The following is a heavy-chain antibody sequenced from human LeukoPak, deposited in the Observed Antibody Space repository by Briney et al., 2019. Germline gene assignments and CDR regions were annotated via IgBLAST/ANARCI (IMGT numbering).Heavy chain of an antibody. J-gene: IGHJ5*02. D-gene: IGHD2-2*01. CDR1: GYTFTGYY. V-gene: IGHV1-8*03. CDR3: ARALGPAGYRWWFDP. CDR2: INPNSGNT. Sequence: GASVKVSCKASGYTFTGYYMHWVRQAPGQGLEWMGWINPNSGNTGYAQKFQGRVTITRNPSISTAYMEMSSLRYEDTAVYYCARALGPAGYRWWFDPWGQGTLVTVSS.